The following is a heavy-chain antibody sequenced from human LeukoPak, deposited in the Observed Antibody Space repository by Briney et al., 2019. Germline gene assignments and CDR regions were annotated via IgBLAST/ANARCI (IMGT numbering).Heavy chain of an antibody. CDR3: ARGSNVLRFLEWLSSFDY. J-gene: IGHJ4*02. V-gene: IGHV4-34*01. Sequence: PSETLSLTCAVYGGSFSGYYWSWIRQPPGKGLEWIGEINHSGSTNYNPSLKSRVTISVDTPKNQFSLKLSSVTAADTAVYYCARGSNVLRFLEWLSSFDYWGQGTLVTVSS. D-gene: IGHD3-3*01. CDR2: INHSGST. CDR1: GGSFSGYY.